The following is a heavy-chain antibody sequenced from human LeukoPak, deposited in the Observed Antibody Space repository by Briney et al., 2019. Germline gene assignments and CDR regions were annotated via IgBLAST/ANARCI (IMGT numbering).Heavy chain of an antibody. Sequence: GGFLRLSCAASGFTFSSYAMHWVRQAPGKGLEWEAVISYDGSNKYYADSVKGRFTISRDNSKNTQYLQMNSLRAEDTAVYYCARDRYCSSTSCYENWFDPWGQGTLVTVSS. CDR2: ISYDGSNK. J-gene: IGHJ5*02. CDR3: ARDRYCSSTSCYENWFDP. D-gene: IGHD2-2*01. V-gene: IGHV3-30*04. CDR1: GFTFSSYA.